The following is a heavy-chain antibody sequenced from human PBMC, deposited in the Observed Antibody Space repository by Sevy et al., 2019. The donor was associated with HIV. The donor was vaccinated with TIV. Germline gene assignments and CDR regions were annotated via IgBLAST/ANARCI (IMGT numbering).Heavy chain of an antibody. D-gene: IGHD1-7*01. CDR1: GFTFSSYA. Sequence: GGSLRLSCAASGFTFSSYAMHWVRQAPGKGLEWVAVISYDGSNKYYADSVKGRFTISRDNSKNTLYLQMNSLRAEDTAVYYCARDIWNWNWGGVGAFDIWGQGTMVTVSS. V-gene: IGHV3-30-3*01. J-gene: IGHJ3*02. CDR2: ISYDGSNK. CDR3: ARDIWNWNWGGVGAFDI.